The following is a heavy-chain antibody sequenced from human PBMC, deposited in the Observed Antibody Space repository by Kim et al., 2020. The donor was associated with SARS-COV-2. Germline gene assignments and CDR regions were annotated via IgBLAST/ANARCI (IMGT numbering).Heavy chain of an antibody. CDR2: AYYIGNT. D-gene: IGHD6-19*01. J-gene: IGHJ6*03. V-gene: IGHV4-39*01. CDR1: GGSLSSSSYY. Sequence: SETLSLTCTVSGGSLSSSSYYWGWIRQPPGKGLEWIGTAYYIGNTYYNPSLKSRVTISVDTSKNQFSLKLGSVTAADTAVYYCASHQRYISGWYVAFYYYYLGVWAKGTTVTVSS. CDR3: ASHQRYISGWYVAFYYYYLGV.